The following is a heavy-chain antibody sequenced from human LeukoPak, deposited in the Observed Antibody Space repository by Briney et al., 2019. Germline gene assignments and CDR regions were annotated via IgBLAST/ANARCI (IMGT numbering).Heavy chain of an antibody. D-gene: IGHD3-22*01. CDR2: INPSGGST. CDR1: GYTFTSYY. CDR3: ARSPLYYDSSGYYARLDY. Sequence: ASVKVSCKASGYTFTSYYMHWVRQAPGQGLEWMGIINPSGGSTSYAQKFQGRVTMTRDTSTSTVYMELSSLRSEDTAVYYCARSPLYYDSSGYYARLDYWGQGTLVTVSS. V-gene: IGHV1-46*01. J-gene: IGHJ4*02.